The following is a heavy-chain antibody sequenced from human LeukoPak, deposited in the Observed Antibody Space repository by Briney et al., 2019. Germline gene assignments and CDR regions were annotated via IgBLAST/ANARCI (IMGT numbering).Heavy chain of an antibody. Sequence: GRSLRLSCAASGFTLSSYAMHWVRQAPGKGLEWVAVISYDGSNKYYADSVKGRFTISRDNSKNTLYLQMNSLRAEDTAVYYCARGEAVAELIFDYWGQGTLVTVSS. CDR2: ISYDGSNK. CDR3: ARGEAVAELIFDY. D-gene: IGHD6-19*01. J-gene: IGHJ4*02. CDR1: GFTLSSYA. V-gene: IGHV3-30*04.